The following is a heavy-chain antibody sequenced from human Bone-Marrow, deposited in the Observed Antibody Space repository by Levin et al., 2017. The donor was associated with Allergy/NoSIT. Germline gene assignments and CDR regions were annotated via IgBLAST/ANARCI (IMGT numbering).Heavy chain of an antibody. V-gene: IGHV4-34*01. CDR2: INHSGST. CDR3: ARGLDPLRYFDWLFHKNYWYFDL. Sequence: ASETLSLTCAVYGGSFSGYYWSWIRQPPGKGLEWIGEINHSGSTNYNPSLKSRVTISVDTSKNQFSLKLSSVTAADTAVYYCARGLDPLRYFDWLFHKNYWYFDLWGRGTLVTVSS. D-gene: IGHD3-9*01. CDR1: GGSFSGYY. J-gene: IGHJ2*01.